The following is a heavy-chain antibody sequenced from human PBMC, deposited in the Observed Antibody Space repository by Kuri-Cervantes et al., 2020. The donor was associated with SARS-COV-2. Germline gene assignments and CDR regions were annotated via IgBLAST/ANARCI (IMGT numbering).Heavy chain of an antibody. CDR3: AKGSATSV. D-gene: IGHD1-26*01. CDR1: GFTFSSYG. CDR2: ISYDGSNK. J-gene: IGHJ4*02. V-gene: IGHV3-30*18. Sequence: GESLKISCAASGFTFSSYGMHWVRQAPGKGLEWVAVISYDGSNKYYADSVKGRFTISRDNSKNTLYLQINSLRAEDTAVYYCAKGSATSVWGQGTPVTVSS.